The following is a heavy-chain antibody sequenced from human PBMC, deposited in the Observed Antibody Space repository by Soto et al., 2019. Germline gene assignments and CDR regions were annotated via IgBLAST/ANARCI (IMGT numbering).Heavy chain of an antibody. CDR2: IIPIFGTA. CDR3: ARVGFXYSSSFGPDYYYYGMDV. J-gene: IGHJ6*02. D-gene: IGHD6-6*01. V-gene: IGHV1-69*13. Sequence: SVKVSCKASGGTFSSYAISWVRQAPGQGLEWMGGIIPIFGTANYAQKFQGRVTITADESTSTAYMELSSLRSEDTAVYYCARVGFXYSSSFGPDYYYYGMDVWGQGTTVTVSS. CDR1: GGTFSSYA.